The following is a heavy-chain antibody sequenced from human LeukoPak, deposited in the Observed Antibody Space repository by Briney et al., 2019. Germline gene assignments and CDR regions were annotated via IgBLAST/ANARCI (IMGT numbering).Heavy chain of an antibody. CDR2: ISAYNGNT. CDR1: GYTFTSYG. V-gene: IGHV1-18*01. Sequence: VASVKVSCKASGYTFTSYGISWVRQAPGQGLEWMGWISAYNGNTNYAQKFQGRVTMTEDTSTDTAYMELSSLRSEDTALYYCATGTHYDLLPYWGQGSLVTVSS. CDR3: ATGTHYDLLPY. J-gene: IGHJ4*02. D-gene: IGHD3-9*01.